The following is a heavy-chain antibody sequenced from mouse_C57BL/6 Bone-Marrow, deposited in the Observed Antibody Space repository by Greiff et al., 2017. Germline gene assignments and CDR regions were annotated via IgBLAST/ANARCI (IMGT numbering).Heavy chain of an antibody. CDR1: GYTITSYW. V-gene: IGHV1-64*01. CDR2: IHPNSGST. CDR3: ARGVVANYFDY. J-gene: IGHJ2*01. D-gene: IGHD1-1*01. Sequence: QVQLQPPGAELVKPGASVKLSCKASGYTITSYWMHWVKQRPGQGLEWIGMIHPNSGSTNYNEKFKSKATLTVDKASSHAYMQLSSLTSEDSAVYYCARGVVANYFDYWGQGTTLTVSS.